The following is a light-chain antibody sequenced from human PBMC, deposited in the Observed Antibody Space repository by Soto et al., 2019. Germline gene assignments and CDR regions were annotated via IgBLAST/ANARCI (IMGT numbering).Light chain of an antibody. CDR1: QSVSSSY. J-gene: IGKJ3*01. V-gene: IGKV3-20*01. CDR3: QQYGSSPVT. CDR2: GAS. Sequence: EIVLTQSPGTLSLSPGERATLSCRASQSVSSSYLAWYQQKPGQAPRLLIYGASSRATGIPDRFSGSGSETDFTLTISRLEPEDYAVYYWQQYGSSPVTFAPATKVDIK.